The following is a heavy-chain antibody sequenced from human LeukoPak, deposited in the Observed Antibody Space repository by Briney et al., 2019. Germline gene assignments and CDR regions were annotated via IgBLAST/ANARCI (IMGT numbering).Heavy chain of an antibody. CDR3: ARVSVSGTYDY. J-gene: IGHJ4*02. Sequence: SETLSLTCTVSGGSISSYYWSWIRKTARKGLEWIGRIYSSGSTNYNPSLKSRVTMSVDTSKNQFSLKVSSVTDADTAVYYCARVSVSGTYDYWGQGTLVTVSS. D-gene: IGHD1-26*01. CDR1: GGSISSYY. V-gene: IGHV4-4*07. CDR2: IYSSGST.